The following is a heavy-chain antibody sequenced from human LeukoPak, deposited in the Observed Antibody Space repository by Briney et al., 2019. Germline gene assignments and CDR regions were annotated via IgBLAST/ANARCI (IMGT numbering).Heavy chain of an antibody. CDR1: GGSISSYY. J-gene: IGHJ4*02. CDR3: ARDDLPGGSGWYE. CDR2: IYTSGST. Sequence: SETLSLTCTVSGGSISSYYWSWTRQPAGKGLEWIGRIYTSGSTNYNPSLKSRVTMSVDTSKNQFSLKLSSVTAADTAVYYCARDDLPGGSGWYEWGQGTLVTVSS. V-gene: IGHV4-4*07. D-gene: IGHD6-19*01.